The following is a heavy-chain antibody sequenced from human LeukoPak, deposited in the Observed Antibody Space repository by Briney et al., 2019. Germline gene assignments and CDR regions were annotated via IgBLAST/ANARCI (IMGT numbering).Heavy chain of an antibody. CDR2: IYTSGST. CDR1: GGSISGDY. Sequence: PSETLSLTCTVSGGSISGDYWSWIRQPAGTGLEWIGRIYTSGSTIYNPSLKSRVTMSVDTSKNQFSLRLNSVTAADTAVYYCARDRVGQQLVGRKYYYYYMDVWGKGNTVTISS. D-gene: IGHD6-13*01. V-gene: IGHV4-4*07. J-gene: IGHJ6*03. CDR3: ARDRVGQQLVGRKYYYYYMDV.